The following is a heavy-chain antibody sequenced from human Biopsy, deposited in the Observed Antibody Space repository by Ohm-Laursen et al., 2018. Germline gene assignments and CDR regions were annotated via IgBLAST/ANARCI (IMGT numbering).Heavy chain of an antibody. D-gene: IGHD3-9*01. V-gene: IGHV3-43D*04. CDR3: ARAFRGQYFYYYYAMDV. J-gene: IGHJ6*02. Sequence: GSLRLSCAASGFTFDDYGMHWVRQAPGKGLEWVSLISWDGRTRYYADSVKGRFTISRDNSKNSLYLQMNSLRLEDTALYFCARAFRGQYFYYYYAMDVWGQGTTVTVSS. CDR1: GFTFDDYG. CDR2: ISWDGRTR.